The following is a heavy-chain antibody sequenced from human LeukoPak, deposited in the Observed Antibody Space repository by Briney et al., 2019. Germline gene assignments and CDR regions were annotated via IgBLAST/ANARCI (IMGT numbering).Heavy chain of an antibody. CDR2: ISSSGNVI. V-gene: IGHV3-48*03. CDR1: GFTFSTYE. J-gene: IGHJ4*02. Sequence: PGGSLRLSCAASGFTFSTYEMTWVRQAPGKGLEWVSYISSSGNVIYYADSVKGRSTISRDNAKNSLYLQMNSLRAEDTAVYYCARIRKHYYDTSAYYRYLDYWGQGTLVTVSS. D-gene: IGHD3-22*01. CDR3: ARIRKHYYDTSAYYRYLDY.